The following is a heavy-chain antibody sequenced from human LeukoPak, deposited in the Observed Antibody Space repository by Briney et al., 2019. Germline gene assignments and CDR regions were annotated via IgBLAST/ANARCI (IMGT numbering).Heavy chain of an antibody. CDR1: GFTFSDYY. J-gene: IGHJ6*02. V-gene: IGHV3-11*01. CDR2: ISSSGSTI. Sequence: GGSLRLSCAASGFTFSDYYMSWIPQAPGKGLEWVSYISSSGSTIYYADSVKGRFTISRDNAKNSLYLQMNSLRAEDTAVYYCAREPYYDYVWGSYDYGMDVWGQGTTVTVSS. D-gene: IGHD3-16*01. CDR3: AREPYYDYVWGSYDYGMDV.